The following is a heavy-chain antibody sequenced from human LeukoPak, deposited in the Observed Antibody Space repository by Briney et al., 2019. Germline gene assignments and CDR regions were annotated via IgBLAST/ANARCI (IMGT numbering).Heavy chain of an antibody. J-gene: IGHJ6*02. D-gene: IGHD4-17*01. CDR2: ISSSGSTI. Sequence: PGGSLRLSCAASGFTFSSCEMKWVRQAPGKGLQWVSYISSSGSTIYYADSVKGRFTISRDNAKNSLYLQMNSLRVEDTAVYYCARAIGDFGRYGVDVWGQGTTITVFS. V-gene: IGHV3-48*03. CDR3: ARAIGDFGRYGVDV. CDR1: GFTFSSCE.